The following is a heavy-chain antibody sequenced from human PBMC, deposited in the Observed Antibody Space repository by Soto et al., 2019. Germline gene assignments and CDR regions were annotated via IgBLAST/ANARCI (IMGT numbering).Heavy chain of an antibody. CDR3: ARDLWFGELLFTWFDP. J-gene: IGHJ5*02. CDR2: ISSSSSTI. V-gene: IGHV3-48*01. CDR1: GFTFSSYS. D-gene: IGHD3-10*01. Sequence: GGSLRLSCAASGFTFSSYSMNWVRQAPGKGLEWVSYISSSSSTIYYADSVKGRFTISRDNAKNSLYLQMNSLRAEDTAVYYCARDLWFGELLFTWFDPWGQGTLVTVSS.